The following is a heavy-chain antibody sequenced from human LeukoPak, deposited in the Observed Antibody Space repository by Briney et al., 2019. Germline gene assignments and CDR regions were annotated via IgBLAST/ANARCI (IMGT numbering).Heavy chain of an antibody. CDR3: ARTGTYYDILTGYYPTSFDY. CDR2: IKEDGSEK. J-gene: IGHJ4*02. CDR1: GFTLSSYG. V-gene: IGHV3-7*03. Sequence: PGGSLRLSWAASGFTLSSYGMSWVRQAPGKGLEWVANIKEDGSEKYYVDSVKGRFTISRDNAKNSLYLQMNSLRAEDTAVYYCARTGTYYDILTGYYPTSFDYWGQGTLVTVSS. D-gene: IGHD3-9*01.